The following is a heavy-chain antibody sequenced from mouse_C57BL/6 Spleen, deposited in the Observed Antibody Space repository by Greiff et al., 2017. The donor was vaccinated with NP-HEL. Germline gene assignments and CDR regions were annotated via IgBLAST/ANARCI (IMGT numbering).Heavy chain of an antibody. CDR1: GYSITSGYY. J-gene: IGHJ1*03. CDR3: ASPLYYDYDHWYFDV. D-gene: IGHD2-4*01. V-gene: IGHV3-6*01. CDR2: ISYDGSN. Sequence: VQLQQSGPGLVKPSQSLSLTCSVTGYSITSGYYWNWIRQFPGNKLEWMGYISYDGSNNYNPSLKNRISITRDTSKNQFFLKLNSVTTEDTATYYCASPLYYDYDHWYFDVWGTGTTVTVSS.